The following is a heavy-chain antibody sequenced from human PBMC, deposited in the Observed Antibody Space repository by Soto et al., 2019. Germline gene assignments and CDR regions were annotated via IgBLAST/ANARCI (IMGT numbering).Heavy chain of an antibody. J-gene: IGHJ5*02. Sequence: SETLSLTCTVSGGSISSYYWSWIRQPPGKGLEWIGYIYYSGSTNYNPSLKGRVTISVDTSKNQFSLKLSSVTAADTAVYYCARDSGGPRLAPLRYNWFDPWGQGTLVTVSS. CDR2: IYYSGST. CDR1: GGSISSYY. D-gene: IGHD1-26*01. CDR3: ARDSGGPRLAPLRYNWFDP. V-gene: IGHV4-59*01.